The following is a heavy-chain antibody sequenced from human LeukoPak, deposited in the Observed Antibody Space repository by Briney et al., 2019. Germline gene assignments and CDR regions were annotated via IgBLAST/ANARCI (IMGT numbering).Heavy chain of an antibody. CDR2: ISAYNGNT. V-gene: IGHV1-18*01. J-gene: IGHJ6*02. CDR1: GYTFTSYG. Sequence: GASVKVSCKASGYTFTSYGISWVRQAPGQGLEWMGWISAYNGNTNYAQKLQGRVTMTTDTSTNTAYMELRSLRSDDTAVYYCATDSPSDDSSDYHLGTDYYYYYGMDVWGQGTTVTVSS. D-gene: IGHD3-22*01. CDR3: ATDSPSDDSSDYHLGTDYYYYYGMDV.